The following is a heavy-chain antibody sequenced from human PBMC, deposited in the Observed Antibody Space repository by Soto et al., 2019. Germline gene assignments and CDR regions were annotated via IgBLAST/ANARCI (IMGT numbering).Heavy chain of an antibody. CDR3: ARDQAPYSSGWYISPIDY. CDR2: IWYDGSNK. J-gene: IGHJ4*02. D-gene: IGHD6-19*01. Sequence: HPGGSLRLSCAASGFTFSSYGMHWVRQAPGKGLEWVAVIWYDGSNKYYADSVKGRFTISRDNSKNTLYLQMNSLRAEDTAVYYCARDQAPYSSGWYISPIDYWGQGTLVTVSS. V-gene: IGHV3-33*01. CDR1: GFTFSSYG.